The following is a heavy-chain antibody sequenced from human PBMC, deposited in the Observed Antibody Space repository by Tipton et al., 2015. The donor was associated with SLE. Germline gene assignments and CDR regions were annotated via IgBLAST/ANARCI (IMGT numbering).Heavy chain of an antibody. Sequence: TLSLTCTVSGDSLTNFFWSWIRQPPGKGLGWIGEINHSGSTNYNPSLKSRVTISVDTSKNQFSLNLSSVTAADTAVYYCARQGGRQWFDPWGQGTLVTVSS. CDR3: ARQGGRQWFDP. D-gene: IGHD3-16*01. J-gene: IGHJ5*02. CDR1: GDSLTNFF. CDR2: INHSGST. V-gene: IGHV4-34*01.